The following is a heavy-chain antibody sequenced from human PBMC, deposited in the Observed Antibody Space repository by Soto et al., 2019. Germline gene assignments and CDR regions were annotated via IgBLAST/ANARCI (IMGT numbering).Heavy chain of an antibody. D-gene: IGHD5-18*01. CDR1: GGSFRGYY. V-gene: IGHV4-34*01. CDR2: VNHSGST. J-gene: IGHJ5*02. Sequence: PSETLSLTCAVYGGSFRGYYWSWIRQPPGKGLEWIGEVNHSGSTNYNPSLKSRVTISVDTSKNQFSLKLSSVTAADTAVYYCAGVDTAMVFDPWGQGTLVTVSS. CDR3: AGVDTAMVFDP.